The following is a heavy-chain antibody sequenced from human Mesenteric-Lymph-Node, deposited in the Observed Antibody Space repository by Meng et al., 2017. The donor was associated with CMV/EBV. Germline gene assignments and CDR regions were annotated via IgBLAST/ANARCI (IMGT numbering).Heavy chain of an antibody. CDR2: IWYDGSNK. V-gene: IGHV3-33*06. CDR3: AKDRVSGGYSVDF. D-gene: IGHD3-22*01. Sequence: GESLKISCAASGFTVSSNYMSWVRQAPGKGLEWVAVIWYDGSNKYYEDSVKGRFTISRDNSKNTLYLQMNSLRAEDTAMYYCAKDRVSGGYSVDFWGQGTLVTVSS. J-gene: IGHJ4*02. CDR1: GFTVSSNY.